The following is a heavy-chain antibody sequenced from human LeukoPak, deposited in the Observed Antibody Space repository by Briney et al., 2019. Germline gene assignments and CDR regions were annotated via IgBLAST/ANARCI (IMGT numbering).Heavy chain of an antibody. D-gene: IGHD6-19*01. CDR1: GFTFSSYG. CDR2: ISYDGSNK. CDR3: ARAIAVAGELDY. Sequence: GGSLRLSCAASGFTFSSYGMHWVRQAPGQGLEWVAVISYDGSNKYYADSVKGRFTISRDNSKNTLYLQMNSLRAEDTAVYYCARAIAVAGELDYWGQGTLVTVSS. J-gene: IGHJ4*02. V-gene: IGHV3-30*03.